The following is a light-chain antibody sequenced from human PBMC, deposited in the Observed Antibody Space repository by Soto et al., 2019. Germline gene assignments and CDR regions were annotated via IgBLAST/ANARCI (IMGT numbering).Light chain of an antibody. CDR3: AAWDDSLVV. Sequence: QAVVTQPPSASGTPGQTVTIYCSGSSSNIGSAYIYWYQHLPGTAPKLLIYRNNQRPSGVPDRFSASKSGTSASLAISGIRSEDDADYYCAAWDDSLVVFGGGTKLTVL. J-gene: IGLJ2*01. CDR2: RNN. CDR1: SSNIGSAY. V-gene: IGLV1-47*01.